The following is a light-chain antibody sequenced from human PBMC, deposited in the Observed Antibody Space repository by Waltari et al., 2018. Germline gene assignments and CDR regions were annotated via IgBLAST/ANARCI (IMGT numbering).Light chain of an antibody. V-gene: IGKV3-11*01. CDR1: KSVSSY. CDR3: QQRSNWPPLT. J-gene: IGKJ4*01. CDR2: DTA. Sequence: EIVLTQSPATLSLSPGERATLSCRASKSVSSYLAWYQQKPGQAPRLLIYDTANRATGIAAMFSCSGSGTDFTLTISTLEPEDFAVYYGQQRSNWPPLTFGGGTTVEIK.